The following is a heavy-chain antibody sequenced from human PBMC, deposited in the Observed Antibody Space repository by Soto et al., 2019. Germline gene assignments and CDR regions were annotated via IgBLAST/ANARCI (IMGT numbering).Heavy chain of an antibody. CDR3: ARSEATALDF. J-gene: IGHJ4*02. Sequence: QVQLQESGPGLLKPSGTLSLTCTVSGDSISISNWWNWVRQPPGKGLEWIGEAHHSGRTNYNPSLKSRVTISVDRSQNVCSLHLTSVTAADTAVYFCARSEATALDFWGQGILVTVSS. CDR1: GDSISISNW. V-gene: IGHV4-4*02. CDR2: AHHSGRT.